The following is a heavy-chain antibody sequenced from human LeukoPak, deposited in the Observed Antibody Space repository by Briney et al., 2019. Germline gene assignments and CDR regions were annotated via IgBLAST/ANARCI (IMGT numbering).Heavy chain of an antibody. D-gene: IGHD3-3*01. V-gene: IGHV3-23*01. Sequence: GGSLRLSCAASGFTFSNYAMSWVRQAPGKGLEWVSTISGNGGNTYYADSVKGRFTISRDNLKNTLYLQMISLRAEDTAVYYCAKVTYYDFWSGPTGLDYWGQGTLVTVSS. J-gene: IGHJ4*02. CDR2: ISGNGGNT. CDR3: AKVTYYDFWSGPTGLDY. CDR1: GFTFSNYA.